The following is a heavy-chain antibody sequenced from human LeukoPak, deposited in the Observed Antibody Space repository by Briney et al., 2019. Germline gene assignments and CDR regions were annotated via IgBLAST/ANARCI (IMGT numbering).Heavy chain of an antibody. CDR2: ISTYNGNT. CDR3: ARDLSSDSRGYPGY. V-gene: IGHV1-18*01. Sequence: GASVKVSCNAYGYTFTSFGISWVRQAPGQGLEWMGWISTYNGNTNYAQKVQGRVTLTTDTSTSTAYMELRSLRSDDTAVYYCARDLSSDSRGYPGYWGQGTLVTVSS. J-gene: IGHJ4*02. D-gene: IGHD3-22*01. CDR1: GYTFTSFG.